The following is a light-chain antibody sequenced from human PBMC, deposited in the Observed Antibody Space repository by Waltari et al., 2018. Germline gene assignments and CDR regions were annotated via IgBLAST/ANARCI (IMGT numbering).Light chain of an antibody. J-gene: IGKJ1*01. CDR1: QGIRNW. Sequence: DIQMTQSPSSVSASVGDRVTITCRASQGIRNWLPWYQQKPGKAPNLLIYAASSLQSGVPSRFSGSGSGTDFTLTISSLQPEDFAIYYCQQANTFPWTFGQGTKVEIK. V-gene: IGKV1-12*01. CDR2: AAS. CDR3: QQANTFPWT.